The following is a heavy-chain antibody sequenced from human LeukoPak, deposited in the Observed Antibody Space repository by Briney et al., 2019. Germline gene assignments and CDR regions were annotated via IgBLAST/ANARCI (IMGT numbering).Heavy chain of an antibody. Sequence: SETLSLTCTVPVCSIGSYYWSWIRQPPGKGLEWIGYIYYSGSTNYNPSLKSRVTISVDTSKTQFSLKLSSVTAADTAVYYCARVSNYYGSGSYIDYWGQGTLVTVSS. CDR3: ARVSNYYGSGSYIDY. J-gene: IGHJ4*02. V-gene: IGHV4-59*01. CDR1: VCSIGSYY. CDR2: IYYSGST. D-gene: IGHD3-10*01.